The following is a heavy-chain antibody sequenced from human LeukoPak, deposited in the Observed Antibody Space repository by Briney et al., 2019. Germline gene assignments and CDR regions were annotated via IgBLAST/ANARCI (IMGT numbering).Heavy chain of an antibody. J-gene: IGHJ5*02. CDR2: VHPNGGNT. D-gene: IGHD1-14*01. CDR3: ARGPRNNP. Sequence: ASVKVSCKTSGYPFTTWEINWVRQAAGQGLEWMGWVHPNGGNTAYAQKFQGRVTMTRDTSISTAYMELSGLRSDDTAVYFCARGPRNNPWGQGTLVTVSP. V-gene: IGHV1-8*01. CDR1: GYPFTTWE.